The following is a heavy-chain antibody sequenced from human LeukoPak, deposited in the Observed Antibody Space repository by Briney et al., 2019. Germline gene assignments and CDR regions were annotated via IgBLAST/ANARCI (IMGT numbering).Heavy chain of an antibody. CDR2: IRSKANSYAT. D-gene: IGHD3-3*01. CDR3: TRLSVSAGVVSNWFDP. CDR1: GFTFSGSA. Sequence: GGSLRLSCAASGFTFSGSAMHWFRQASGKGLEWVGRIRSKANSYATAYAASVKGRFTISRDDSKNTAYLQMNSLKTEDTAVYYCTRLSVSAGVVSNWFDPWGQGTLVTVSS. J-gene: IGHJ5*02. V-gene: IGHV3-73*01.